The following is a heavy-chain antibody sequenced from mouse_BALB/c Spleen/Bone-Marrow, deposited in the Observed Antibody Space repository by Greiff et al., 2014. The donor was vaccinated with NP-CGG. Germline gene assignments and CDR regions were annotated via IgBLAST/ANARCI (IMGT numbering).Heavy chain of an antibody. CDR1: GFDIKDTY. Sequence: EVKLEESGAELVKPGASVKLSCTASGFDIKDTYMRWVKQRPEQGLEWIGRIDPANGNIKYDPKFQGKATITADTSSNTAYLQLSSLTSEDTAVYYCAPYYYGRWFANWGQGTLVTVSA. V-gene: IGHV14-3*02. CDR2: IDPANGNI. J-gene: IGHJ3*01. D-gene: IGHD1-1*01. CDR3: APYYYGRWFAN.